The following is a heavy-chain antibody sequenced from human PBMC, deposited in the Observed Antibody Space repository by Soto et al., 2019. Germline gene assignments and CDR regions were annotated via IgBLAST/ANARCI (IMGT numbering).Heavy chain of an antibody. Sequence: QVQLQESGPGLVKPSQTLSLTCTVSGGSISSGDYYWSWIRQPPGKGLEWIGYIYYSGSTYYNPALKRRVTSAVDTSTHQCSLKLSSVTAADTAVYYCARGGDADYGDYIARYYYGMDVWGQGTTVTVSS. D-gene: IGHD4-17*01. CDR3: ARGGDADYGDYIARYYYGMDV. J-gene: IGHJ6*02. CDR1: GGSISSGDYY. CDR2: IYYSGST. V-gene: IGHV4-30-4*01.